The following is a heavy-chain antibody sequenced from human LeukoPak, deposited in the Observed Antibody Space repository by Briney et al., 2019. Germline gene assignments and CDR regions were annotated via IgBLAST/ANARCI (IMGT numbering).Heavy chain of an antibody. V-gene: IGHV3-7*01. Sequence: GGSLRLSCAASGFTFSSYWMSWVRQAPGKGLEWVANIKQDVSEQYYVASVKGRFTISRDNAKNSVYLQMNSLRAEDTALYYCARMYCSRTSCYTDAFDVWGQGTMVTVSS. CDR1: GFTFSSYW. CDR3: ARMYCSRTSCYTDAFDV. CDR2: IKQDVSEQ. D-gene: IGHD2-2*02. J-gene: IGHJ3*01.